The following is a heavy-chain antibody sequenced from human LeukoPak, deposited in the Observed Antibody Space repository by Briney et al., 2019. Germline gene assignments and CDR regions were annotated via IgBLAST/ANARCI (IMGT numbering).Heavy chain of an antibody. Sequence: PGGSLRLSCAASGFTFSTYTMTWVRQVPGKGLEWVSVISGSGATTYYAESAKGRFTISRDNSKNTVYLQMNSLRAEDTAVYYCANRHGISGTTTRAADYWGQGTLVTVSS. CDR1: GFTFSTYT. D-gene: IGHD1-7*01. V-gene: IGHV3-23*01. CDR2: ISGSGATT. CDR3: ANRHGISGTTTRAADY. J-gene: IGHJ4*02.